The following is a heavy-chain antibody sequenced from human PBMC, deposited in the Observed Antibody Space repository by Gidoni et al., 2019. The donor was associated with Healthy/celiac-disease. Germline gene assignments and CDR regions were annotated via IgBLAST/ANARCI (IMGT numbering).Heavy chain of an antibody. CDR1: GGSISSSSYY. CDR3: ARETNYDFWSGYFGY. J-gene: IGHJ4*02. Sequence: QLQLQESGPGLVKPSETLSLTCTVSGGSISSSSYYWGWIRQPPGKGLEWIGSIYYSGSTYYNPSLKSRVTISVDTSKNQFSLKLSSVTAADTAVYYCARETNYDFWSGYFGYWGQGTLVTVSS. V-gene: IGHV4-39*07. D-gene: IGHD3-3*01. CDR2: IYYSGST.